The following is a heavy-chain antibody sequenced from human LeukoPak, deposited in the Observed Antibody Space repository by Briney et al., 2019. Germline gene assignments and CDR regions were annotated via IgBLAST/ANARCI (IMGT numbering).Heavy chain of an antibody. CDR3: ARAKPGGNWFDP. D-gene: IGHD3-16*01. CDR1: GFTFRTYW. Sequence: GGSLRLSCAASGFTFRTYWMHWVRQAPGKGLLWVSRINTDGSGTIYADSVKGRFTISRDNANNTLYLQMNSLRAEDTALYYCARAKPGGNWFDPWGQGTPVTVSS. V-gene: IGHV3-74*01. J-gene: IGHJ5*02. CDR2: INTDGSGT.